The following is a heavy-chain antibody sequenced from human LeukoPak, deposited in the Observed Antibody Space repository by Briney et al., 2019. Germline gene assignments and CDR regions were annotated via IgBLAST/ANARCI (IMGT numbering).Heavy chain of an antibody. D-gene: IGHD3-10*01. CDR3: ARRYYGSGVDY. Sequence: SETLSPTCAVYGGSFSGYYWSWIRQPPGKGLEWIGEINHSGSTNYNPSLKSRVTISVDTSKNQFSLKLSSVTAADTAVYYCARRYYGSGVDYWGQGTLVTVSS. CDR2: INHSGST. CDR1: GGSFSGYY. J-gene: IGHJ4*02. V-gene: IGHV4-34*01.